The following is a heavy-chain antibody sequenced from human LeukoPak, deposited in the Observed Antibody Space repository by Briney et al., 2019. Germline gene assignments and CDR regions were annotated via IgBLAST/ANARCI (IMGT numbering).Heavy chain of an antibody. V-gene: IGHV3-30*02. D-gene: IGHD5/OR15-5a*01. J-gene: IGHJ4*02. Sequence: GGSLRLSCVASGFTFTNSGMHWVRQAPGKGLEWVAFMQFDGSKIYYADSVKGRVTISRDNSRNTLYLQMNSLRADDTAVYYCAGGVYGYNAFDYWGQGTLVSVSS. CDR2: MQFDGSKI. CDR3: AGGVYGYNAFDY. CDR1: GFTFTNSG.